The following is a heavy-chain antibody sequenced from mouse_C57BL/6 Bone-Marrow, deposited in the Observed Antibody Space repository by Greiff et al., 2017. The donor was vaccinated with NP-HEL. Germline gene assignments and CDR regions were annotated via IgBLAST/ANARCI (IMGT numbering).Heavy chain of an antibody. D-gene: IGHD2-4*01. Sequence: QVQLQQSGAELVRPGTSVKVSCKASGYAFTNYVIEWVNQRPGQGLEWIGEISPGSGGTNYNEKFKGKVTLTADKSSSTAYMQLISLTSEDSAVYFCARGGIYYDYAWFAYWGQGTLVTVSA. V-gene: IGHV1-54*01. CDR3: ARGGIYYDYAWFAY. CDR2: ISPGSGGT. J-gene: IGHJ3*01. CDR1: GYAFTNYV.